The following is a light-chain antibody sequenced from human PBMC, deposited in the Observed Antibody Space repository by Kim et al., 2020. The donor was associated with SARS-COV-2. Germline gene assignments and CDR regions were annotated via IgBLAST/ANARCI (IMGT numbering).Light chain of an antibody. CDR1: SLRSYY. CDR2: GKN. Sequence: SSELTQDSAVSVALGQTVRITCQGDSLRSYYASWYQQKPGQAPIRVIYGKNNRPSGIPDRSSGSSSGNTASLTITGAQAEDEADYYCNSWDSSGNHWVFGGGTQLTVL. V-gene: IGLV3-19*02. CDR3: NSWDSSGNHWV. J-gene: IGLJ3*02.